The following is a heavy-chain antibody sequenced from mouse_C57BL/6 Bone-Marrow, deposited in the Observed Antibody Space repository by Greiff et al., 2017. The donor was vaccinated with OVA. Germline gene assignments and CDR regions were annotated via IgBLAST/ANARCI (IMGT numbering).Heavy chain of an antibody. J-gene: IGHJ4*01. D-gene: IGHD1-1*01. CDR1: GFTFSDYY. CDR2: INYDGSST. Sequence: EVKLVESEGGLVQPGSSMKLSCTASGFTFSDYYMAWVRQVPEKGLEWVANINYDGSSTYYLDSLKSRFIISRDNAKNILYLQMSSLKSEDTATYYCARGDYYGSYADAMDYWGQGTSVTVSS. CDR3: ARGDYYGSYADAMDY. V-gene: IGHV5-16*01.